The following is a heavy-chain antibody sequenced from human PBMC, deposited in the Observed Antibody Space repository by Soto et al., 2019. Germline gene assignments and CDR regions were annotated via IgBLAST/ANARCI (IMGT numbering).Heavy chain of an antibody. Sequence: QVQLVQSGAEVKKPGSSVKVSCKASGGTFRTSAISWVRQAPGQGLEWVGGIMPVFRRPKYAQNFQGRVTITADETTTTAYMELSSLRSDDTAVYYCARDKDRLQLSGNYYSILDVWGQGTAVTVSS. CDR3: ARDKDRLQLSGNYYSILDV. CDR2: IMPVFRRP. D-gene: IGHD1-1*01. J-gene: IGHJ6*02. CDR1: GGTFRTSA. V-gene: IGHV1-69*12.